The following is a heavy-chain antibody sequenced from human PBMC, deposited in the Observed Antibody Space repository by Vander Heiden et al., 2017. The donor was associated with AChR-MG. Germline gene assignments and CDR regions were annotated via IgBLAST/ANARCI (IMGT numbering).Heavy chain of an antibody. CDR1: GGSISSGGYY. D-gene: IGHD2-2*01. V-gene: IGHV4-31*03. J-gene: IGHJ5*02. CDR2: IYYSGST. Sequence: QVQLQESGPGLVKPSQTLSLTCTVSGGSISSGGYYWSWIRQHPGKGLEWIGYIYYSGSTYYNPSLKSRVTISVDTSKNQFSLKLSSVTAADTAVYYCARGIVVVPAAMKSYNWFDPWGQGTLVTVSS. CDR3: ARGIVVVPAAMKSYNWFDP.